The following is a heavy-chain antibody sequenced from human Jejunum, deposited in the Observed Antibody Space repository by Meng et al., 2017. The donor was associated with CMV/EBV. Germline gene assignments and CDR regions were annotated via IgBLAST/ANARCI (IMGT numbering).Heavy chain of an antibody. Sequence: QVSLVQSGAEVKKPGSSGKVACKTSGGSFSTYTFSWVRQAPGQGLEWMGGLIPVLNKAKSAPRFQDRVTFTADETTTTAYMELSSLTFEDTAVYFCARGRGNQPLFDFWGQGTLVTVSS. D-gene: IGHD2/OR15-2a*01. V-gene: IGHV1-69*10. CDR2: LIPVLNKA. CDR3: ARGRGNQPLFDF. J-gene: IGHJ4*02. CDR1: GGSFSTYT.